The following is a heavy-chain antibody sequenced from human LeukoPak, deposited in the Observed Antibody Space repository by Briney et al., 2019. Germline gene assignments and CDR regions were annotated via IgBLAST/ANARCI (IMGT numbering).Heavy chain of an antibody. CDR1: GGTFSSYA. Sequence: SVKVSCKASGGTFSSYAISWVRQAPGQGLEWMGGIIPIFGTANYAQKFQGRVTITADESTSTAYMELSSLRSEDTAVYYCARDGKDYSGSYPTPGGLYYYYGMDVWGQGTTVTVSS. CDR3: ARDGKDYSGSYPTPGGLYYYYGMDV. CDR2: IIPIFGTA. J-gene: IGHJ6*02. V-gene: IGHV1-69*13. D-gene: IGHD1-26*01.